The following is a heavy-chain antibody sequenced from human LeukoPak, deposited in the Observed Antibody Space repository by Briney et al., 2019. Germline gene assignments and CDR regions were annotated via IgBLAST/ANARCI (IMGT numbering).Heavy chain of an antibody. CDR2: INPSGGYT. D-gene: IGHD3-10*01. CDR3: ATRYGWASYHYFVY. CDR1: GYTFINYH. V-gene: IGHV1-46*01. Sequence: ASVKVSCNASGYTFINYHIHWVRQPPGQGLEWMGIINPSGGYTNYAHMFQGRVTMTRDTYTSTVYMDLSSLRSEDAAVYYCATRYGWASYHYFVYWGEGRLVTVSS. J-gene: IGHJ4*02.